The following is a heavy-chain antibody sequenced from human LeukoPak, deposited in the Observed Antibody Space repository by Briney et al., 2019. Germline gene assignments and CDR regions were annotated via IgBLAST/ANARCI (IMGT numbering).Heavy chain of an antibody. J-gene: IGHJ4*02. Sequence: GGSLRLSCAASGFTFSSYAMSWVRQAPGKGLEWVSAISGSGGSTYYADSVNGRFTVSRDDSKNTVYLQMNSLRADDTAVYYCAKDRGYGWCFDYWGQGTLVTVSS. V-gene: IGHV3-23*01. CDR1: GFTFSSYA. D-gene: IGHD6-19*01. CDR3: AKDRGYGWCFDY. CDR2: ISGSGGST.